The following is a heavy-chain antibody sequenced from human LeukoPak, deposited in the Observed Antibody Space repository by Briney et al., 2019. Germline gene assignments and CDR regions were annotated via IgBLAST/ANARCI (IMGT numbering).Heavy chain of an antibody. V-gene: IGHV1-69*04. D-gene: IGHD3-3*01. Sequence: ASVKVSCKASGGTFSSYAISWVRQAPGQVLEWMGRIIPILGIANYAQKFQGRVTITADKSTSTAYMELSSLRSEDTAVYYCARAATLGDFWSGYNWFDPWGQGTLVTVSS. CDR2: IIPILGIA. J-gene: IGHJ5*02. CDR3: ARAATLGDFWSGYNWFDP. CDR1: GGTFSSYA.